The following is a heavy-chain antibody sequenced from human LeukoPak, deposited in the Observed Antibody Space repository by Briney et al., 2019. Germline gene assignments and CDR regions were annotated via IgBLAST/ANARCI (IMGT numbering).Heavy chain of an antibody. D-gene: IGHD3-16*01. Sequence: GGSLRLSCAASGFTFSSYEMNWVRQAPGKGLEWVSYISSSGSTIYYADSVKGRFTISRDNAKNSLYLQMNSLRAEDTAVYYCARDLRGGAFQHWGQGTLVTVSS. V-gene: IGHV3-48*03. CDR3: ARDLRGGAFQH. CDR2: ISSSGSTI. CDR1: GFTFSSYE. J-gene: IGHJ1*01.